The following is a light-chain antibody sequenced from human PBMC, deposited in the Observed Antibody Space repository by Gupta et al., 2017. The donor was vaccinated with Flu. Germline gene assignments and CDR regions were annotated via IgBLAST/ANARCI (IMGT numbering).Light chain of an antibody. CDR2: KAS. Sequence: DIQRTQSPSTLSASVGDRVTITCRASQSISSWLAWYQQKPGKAPKLLIYKASSLESGVPSRFSGSGSGTEFTLTISSLQPDDFATYYCQQDYSYSRTFGQGTKVEIK. CDR3: QQDYSYSRT. J-gene: IGKJ1*01. CDR1: QSISSW. V-gene: IGKV1-5*03.